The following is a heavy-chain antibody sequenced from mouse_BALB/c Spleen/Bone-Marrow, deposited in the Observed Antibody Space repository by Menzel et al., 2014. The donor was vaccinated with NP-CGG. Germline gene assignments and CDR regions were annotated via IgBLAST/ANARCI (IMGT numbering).Heavy chain of an antibody. CDR1: GFTFSSYT. J-gene: IGHJ4*01. Sequence: EVMLVESGGGLVKPGGSLKLSCAASGFTFSSYTMSLVRQTPEKRLEWVATISSGGSYTYYPDSGKGRFTISRDNAKNTLYLQMSSLKSEDTAMYYCTRDGKGNYDYAMDYWGQGTSVTVSS. CDR3: TRDGKGNYDYAMDY. D-gene: IGHD2-1*01. V-gene: IGHV5-6-4*01. CDR2: ISSGGSYT.